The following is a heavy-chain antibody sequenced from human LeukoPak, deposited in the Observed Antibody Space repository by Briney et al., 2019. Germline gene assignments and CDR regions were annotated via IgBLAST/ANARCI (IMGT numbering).Heavy chain of an antibody. Sequence: GGSLRLSCAASGFTFSSYAMHRVRQAPGKGLEWVAVISYDGSNKYYADSVKGRFTISRDNSKNTLYLQMNSLRAEDTAVYYCARGPHIVVVTAGGLDYWGQGTLVTVSS. D-gene: IGHD2-21*02. CDR2: ISYDGSNK. J-gene: IGHJ4*02. CDR1: GFTFSSYA. V-gene: IGHV3-30*04. CDR3: ARGPHIVVVTAGGLDY.